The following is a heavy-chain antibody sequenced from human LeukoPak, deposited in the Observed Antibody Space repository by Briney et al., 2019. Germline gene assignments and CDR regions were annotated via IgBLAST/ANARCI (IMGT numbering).Heavy chain of an antibody. CDR1: GFTFSDYY. Sequence: GGSLRLSCAASGFTFSDYYMGWIRQAPGKGLEWVSYITSNGKSVYYAASVKGRFTISRDNAKNSLYLQVNSLTAEDTAVYYCARAGVDTSGYYYQGFDYWDQGTLVTVSS. J-gene: IGHJ4*02. CDR3: ARAGVDTSGYYYQGFDY. D-gene: IGHD3-3*01. V-gene: IGHV3-11*04. CDR2: ITSNGKSV.